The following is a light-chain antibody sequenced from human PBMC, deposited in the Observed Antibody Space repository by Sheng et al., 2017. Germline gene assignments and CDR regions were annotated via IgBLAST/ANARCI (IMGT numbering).Light chain of an antibody. CDR3: QQRSNWPLT. Sequence: EIVLTQSPGTLSLSPGERATLSCRASQTVYDFLGWYQQKPGQPPRLLIYDASTRATGTPARFSGRGYGTDFTLTISSLEPEDFAVYYCQQRSNWPLTFGGGTKVEIK. V-gene: IGKV3-11*01. CDR2: DAS. J-gene: IGKJ4*01. CDR1: QTVYDF.